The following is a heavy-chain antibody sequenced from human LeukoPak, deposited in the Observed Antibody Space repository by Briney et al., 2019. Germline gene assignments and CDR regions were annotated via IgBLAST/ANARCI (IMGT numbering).Heavy chain of an antibody. D-gene: IGHD3-3*01. J-gene: IGHJ4*02. V-gene: IGHV3-21*01. CDR2: ISSSSSYI. Sequence: GGSLRLSCAASGFTFSSYSMNWVRQAPGKGLEWVSSISSSSSYIYYADSVKGRFTISRDNAKNSLYLQMNSLRAEDTAAYYCARGGMDYDFWSGPTNYYFDYWGQGTLVTVSS. CDR1: GFTFSSYS. CDR3: ARGGMDYDFWSGPTNYYFDY.